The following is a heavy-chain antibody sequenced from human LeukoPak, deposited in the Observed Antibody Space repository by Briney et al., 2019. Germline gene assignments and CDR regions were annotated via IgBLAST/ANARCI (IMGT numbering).Heavy chain of an antibody. CDR2: IYYSGST. J-gene: IGHJ5*02. V-gene: IGHV4-59*01. CDR3: ARGYYDSSGYLISYNWFDP. CDR1: SGSFSGYY. D-gene: IGHD3-22*01. Sequence: SETLSLTCAVYSGSFSGYYWSWIRQPPGKGLEWIGYIYYSGSTNYNPSLKSRVTISVDTSKNQFSLKLSSVTAADTAVYYCARGYYDSSGYLISYNWFDPWGQGTLVTVSS.